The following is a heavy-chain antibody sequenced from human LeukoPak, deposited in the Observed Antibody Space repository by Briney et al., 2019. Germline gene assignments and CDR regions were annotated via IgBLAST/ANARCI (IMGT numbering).Heavy chain of an antibody. Sequence: GASVKVSCKASGYTFTAYHIHWVRQAPGQGLEWVGIINASGNTTRYAQKFQGRVTMTRDTSTSTVYMELNNLRSDDTAVYYYGRNFWSGLAFLTSYGMDVWGQGTTVTVSS. CDR2: INASGNTT. CDR1: GYTFTAYH. CDR3: GRNFWSGLAFLTSYGMDV. D-gene: IGHD3-3*01. J-gene: IGHJ6*02. V-gene: IGHV1-46*01.